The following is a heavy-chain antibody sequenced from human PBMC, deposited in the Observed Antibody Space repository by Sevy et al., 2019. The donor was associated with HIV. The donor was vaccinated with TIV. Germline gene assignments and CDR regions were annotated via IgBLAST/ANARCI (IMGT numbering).Heavy chain of an antibody. CDR1: GFTFSSYW. CDR2: IKQDGSEK. D-gene: IGHD3-3*01. CDR3: ARRNVGRGITIFGVVTEPYYYGMDV. J-gene: IGHJ6*02. V-gene: IGHV3-7*01. Sequence: GGSLRLSRAASGFTFSSYWMSWVRQAPGKGLEWVANIKQDGSEKYYVDSVKGRFTISRDNAKNSLYLQMNSLRAEDTAVYYCARRNVGRGITIFGVVTEPYYYGMDVWGQGTTVTVSS.